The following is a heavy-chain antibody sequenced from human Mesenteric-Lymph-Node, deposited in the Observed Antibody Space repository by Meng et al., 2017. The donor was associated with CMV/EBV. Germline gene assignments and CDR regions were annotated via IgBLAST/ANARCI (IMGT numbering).Heavy chain of an antibody. CDR1: GFSVSSND. D-gene: IGHD6-6*01. CDR3: AKDPIAARPTTFDY. CDR2: IYSSGST. V-gene: IGHV3-53*01. Sequence: AASGFSVSSNDMSWVRQAPGKGLEWVSVIYSSGSTYYADSVKGRFTISRDNSKNTLYLQMNSLRAEDTAVYYCAKDPIAARPTTFDYWGQGTLVTVSS. J-gene: IGHJ4*02.